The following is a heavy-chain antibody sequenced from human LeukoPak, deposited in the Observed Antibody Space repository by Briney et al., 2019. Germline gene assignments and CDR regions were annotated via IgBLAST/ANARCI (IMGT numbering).Heavy chain of an antibody. J-gene: IGHJ6*02. V-gene: IGHV3-9*01. CDR3: AKDKGGNSRYYYYYYGMDV. CDR2: ISRNSVSI. CDR1: GFTFDDYA. D-gene: IGHD4-23*01. Sequence: GGSLRLSCAASGFTFDDYAMPWVRQAPGKGLEWVSGISRNSVSIGYADFVKRRFTISRDNAKNSLYLQMNSLSAEDTALYYCAKDKGGNSRYYYYYYGMDVWGQGTTVTVSS.